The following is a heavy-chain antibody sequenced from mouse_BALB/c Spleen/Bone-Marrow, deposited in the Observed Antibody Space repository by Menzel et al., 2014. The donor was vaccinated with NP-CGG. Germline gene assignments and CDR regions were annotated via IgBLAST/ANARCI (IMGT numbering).Heavy chain of an antibody. CDR1: GYTFTSYW. J-gene: IGHJ2*01. CDR3: TNHYFYY. Sequence: LHQSGAELVRPGASVKLSCKASGYTFTSYWMHWVKQRPGQGLEWIGNIYPGSGSTNYDERFKSKATLTVDTSSSTADMRVSSLTSEDSQVYFCTNHYFYYWGQGTPRTVSS. V-gene: IGHV1S22*01. CDR2: IYPGSGST.